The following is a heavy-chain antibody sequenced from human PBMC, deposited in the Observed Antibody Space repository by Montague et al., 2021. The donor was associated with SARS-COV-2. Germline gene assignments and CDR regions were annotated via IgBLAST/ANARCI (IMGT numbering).Heavy chain of an antibody. CDR2: IYYTGST. V-gene: IGHV4-39*01. CDR1: GGSISLSGYY. J-gene: IGHJ4*02. D-gene: IGHD3-10*01. Sequence: SETLSLTSTVSGGSISLSGYYWGWIRQSPGKGPEWIGSIYYTGSTYYNPSLKSRVTISVDTSKNQFSLKLSSVTAADTAVYYCARSSYYSTSGSKPFDYWGQGTLVTVSS. CDR3: ARSSYYSTSGSKPFDY.